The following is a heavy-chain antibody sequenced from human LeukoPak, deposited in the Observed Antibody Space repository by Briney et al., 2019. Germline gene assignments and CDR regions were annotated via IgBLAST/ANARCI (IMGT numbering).Heavy chain of an antibody. Sequence: SETLSLTCTVSDASISSFSWSWILQPPGKGLNWMRHIYYSGTTNYNPSLQSRVTISIDTSKNQSSLKLSSVTAADTAVYYCARSIYSGTSNFDYWGQGTLVIVSS. V-gene: IGHV4-59*01. CDR2: IYYSGTT. J-gene: IGHJ4*02. CDR3: ARSIYSGTSNFDY. D-gene: IGHD1-26*01. CDR1: DASISSFS.